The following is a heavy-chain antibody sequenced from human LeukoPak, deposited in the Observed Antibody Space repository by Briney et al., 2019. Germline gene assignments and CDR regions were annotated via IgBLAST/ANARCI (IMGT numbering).Heavy chain of an antibody. CDR3: ARARIAAPLLDY. CDR1: GSAFSRSW. Sequence: GGSLRLSCAASGSAFSRSWIHWVRQAPGKGLEWVSYISSSGSTIYYADSVKGRFTISRDNAKNSLYLQMNSLRVEDTAVYFCARARIAAPLLDYWGQGTLVTVSS. J-gene: IGHJ4*02. D-gene: IGHD6-13*01. CDR2: ISSSGSTI. V-gene: IGHV3-48*04.